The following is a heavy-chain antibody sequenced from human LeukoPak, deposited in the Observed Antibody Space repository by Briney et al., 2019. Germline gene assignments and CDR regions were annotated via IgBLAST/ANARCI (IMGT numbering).Heavy chain of an antibody. V-gene: IGHV3-30*02. Sequence: PGGSLRLSCAASGFTFSSYGMHWVRQAPGKGLEWVAFIRYDGSNKYYADSVKGRFTISRDNSKNTLYLQMNSLKTEDTAVYYCTTLEKTYYYDSSGYLNDYWGQGTLVTVSS. J-gene: IGHJ4*02. D-gene: IGHD3-22*01. CDR3: TTLEKTYYYDSSGYLNDY. CDR2: IRYDGSNK. CDR1: GFTFSSYG.